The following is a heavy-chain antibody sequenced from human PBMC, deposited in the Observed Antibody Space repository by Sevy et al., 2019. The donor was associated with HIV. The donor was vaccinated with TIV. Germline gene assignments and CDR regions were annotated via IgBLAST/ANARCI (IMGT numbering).Heavy chain of an antibody. CDR3: ARPHMAVAGREGEDY. V-gene: IGHV1-2*06. CDR2: INRNSRGT. D-gene: IGHD6-19*01. J-gene: IGHJ4*02. CDR1: GYTFTGYY. Sequence: ASVKVSCKASGYTFTGYYMHWVRQAPGQGLEWMGRINRNSRGTNYAQKFQGRVTMTRDTSISTAYMELSRLRSDDTAVYYCARPHMAVAGREGEDYWGQGTLVTVSS.